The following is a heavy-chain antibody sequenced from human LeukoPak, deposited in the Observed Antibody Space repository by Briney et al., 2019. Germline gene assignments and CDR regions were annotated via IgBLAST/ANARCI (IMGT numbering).Heavy chain of an antibody. V-gene: IGHV3-23*01. CDR3: ASQSPVRYCSSTSCNPAIAYFDY. CDR2: ISGSGGST. Sequence: PGGSLRLSCAASGFTFSSYAMSWVRQAPGKGLEWVSAISGSGGSTYYADSVKGRFTISRDNSKNSLYLQMNSLRAEDTAVYYCASQSPVRYCSSTSCNPAIAYFDYWGQGTLVTVSS. D-gene: IGHD2-2*01. CDR1: GFTFSSYA. J-gene: IGHJ4*02.